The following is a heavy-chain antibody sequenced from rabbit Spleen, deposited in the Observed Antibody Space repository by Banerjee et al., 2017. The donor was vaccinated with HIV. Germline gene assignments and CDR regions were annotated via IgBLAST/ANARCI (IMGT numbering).Heavy chain of an antibody. J-gene: IGHJ4*01. CDR2: INTYTGKP. CDR3: ARDLTGVIVWIFNL. V-gene: IGHV1S45*01. CDR1: GGSLNDKDG. Sequence: LEESGGGLVKPEGAVTLTCKASGGSLNDKDGMGLVRQDQGSGLEWIACINTYTGKPVSASWAKGRFAGTTASPTPVTLPMTSLTAADTAPYFCARDLTGVIVWIFNLWGQGTLFTIS. D-gene: IGHD6-1*01.